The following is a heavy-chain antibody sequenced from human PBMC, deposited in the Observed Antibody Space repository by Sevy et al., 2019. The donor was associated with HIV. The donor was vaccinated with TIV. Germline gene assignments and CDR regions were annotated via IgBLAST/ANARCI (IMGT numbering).Heavy chain of an antibody. CDR3: ARGYCVSTTCSGSS. D-gene: IGHD2-2*01. Sequence: GGSLRLSCAASGFTFSSYSMNWVRQAPGKGLEWVSHISSSSSSIYYADSVKGRFTISRDNAKNSLYLQMNGLRAEETAVYYCARGYCVSTTCSGSSWGQGTLVTVSS. CDR2: ISSSSSSI. J-gene: IGHJ5*02. CDR1: GFTFSSYS. V-gene: IGHV3-48*01.